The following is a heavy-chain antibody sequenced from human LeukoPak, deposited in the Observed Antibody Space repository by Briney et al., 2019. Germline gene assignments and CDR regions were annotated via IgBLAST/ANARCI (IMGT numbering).Heavy chain of an antibody. D-gene: IGHD1-7*01. V-gene: IGHV4-39*07. J-gene: IGHJ5*02. Sequence: SETLSLTCSVFGGSINSSSYYWGWIRQSPGKGLEWNASIYHDGHTFYSPSLKSRVAISVDTAKSQVSLRLRSVTAADTAVYYCAETNTQDWFDPWGQGTLVTVSS. CDR2: IYHDGHT. CDR1: GGSINSSSYY. CDR3: AETNTQDWFDP.